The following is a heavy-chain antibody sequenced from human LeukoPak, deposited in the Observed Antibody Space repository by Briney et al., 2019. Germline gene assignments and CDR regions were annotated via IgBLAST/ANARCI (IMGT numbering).Heavy chain of an antibody. CDR2: IYTSGST. CDR1: GGSISSGSYY. J-gene: IGHJ3*02. V-gene: IGHV4-61*02. CDR3: ARSNYYTRDAFDI. D-gene: IGHD3-10*01. Sequence: SETLSLTCTVSGGSISSGSYYWSWIRQPAGKGLEWIGRIYTSGSTNYNPSLKSRVTISVDTSKNQFSLKLSSVTAADTAVYYCARSNYYTRDAFDIWGQGTVVTVSS.